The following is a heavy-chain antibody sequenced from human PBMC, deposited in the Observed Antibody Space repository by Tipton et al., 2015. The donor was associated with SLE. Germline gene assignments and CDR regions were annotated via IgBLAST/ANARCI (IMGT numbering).Heavy chain of an antibody. CDR2: IRQDGSEK. CDR3: ALAHFDY. CDR1: GVTFSDYW. V-gene: IGHV3-7*01. Sequence: GSLRLSCDASGVTFSDYWMSWVRQAPGKGLEWVANIRQDGSEKYYVDSVKGRFTISRDNAKKSLYPQMSSLRAEDTAVYYCALAHFDYWGQGTLVTVSS. J-gene: IGHJ4*02.